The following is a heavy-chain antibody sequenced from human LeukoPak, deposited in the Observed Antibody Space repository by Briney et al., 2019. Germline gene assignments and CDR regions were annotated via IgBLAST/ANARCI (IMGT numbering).Heavy chain of an antibody. Sequence: SETLSLTCTVSGGSISGYYWSWIRQPPGKGLEWIGFIYYSGATNYNPSLKSRVTISADTSKNQFSLKLTSVTAADTAVYYCARQYSSSSYYFDYWGQGTLVTVSS. CDR2: IYYSGAT. CDR3: ARQYSSSSYYFDY. V-gene: IGHV4-59*08. J-gene: IGHJ4*02. CDR1: GGSISGYY. D-gene: IGHD6-13*01.